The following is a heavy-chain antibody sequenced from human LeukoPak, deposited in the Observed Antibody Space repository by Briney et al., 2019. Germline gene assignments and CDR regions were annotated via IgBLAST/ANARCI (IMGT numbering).Heavy chain of an antibody. Sequence: GGSLRLSCTASGFTFSGYWMSRVRQTPGKGLEWVANIKHVGNEKYYVDSVKGRFTISRDNAENSLYLQMDSLRAEDTAVYYCARNRNYYDKRDYRTDPFDVWGPGTMVTVSS. D-gene: IGHD3-22*01. CDR2: IKHVGNEK. J-gene: IGHJ3*01. CDR3: ARNRNYYDKRDYRTDPFDV. CDR1: GFTFSGYW. V-gene: IGHV3-7*03.